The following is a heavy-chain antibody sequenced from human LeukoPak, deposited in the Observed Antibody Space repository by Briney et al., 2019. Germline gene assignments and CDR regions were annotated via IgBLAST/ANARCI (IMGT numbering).Heavy chain of an antibody. CDR1: GYTFTSYG. CDR3: ARTPAYYYDSSGYYLS. J-gene: IGHJ4*02. Sequence: ASGKVSCKASGYTFTSYGISWVRQAPGQGLEWMGWISAYNGNTNYAQKLQGRVTMTTDTSTSTAYMELRSLRSDDTAVYYCARTPAYYYDSSGYYLSWGQGTLVTVSS. V-gene: IGHV1-18*01. D-gene: IGHD3-22*01. CDR2: ISAYNGNT.